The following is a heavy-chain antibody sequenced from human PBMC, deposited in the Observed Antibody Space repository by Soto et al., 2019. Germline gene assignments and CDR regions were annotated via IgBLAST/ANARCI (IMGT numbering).Heavy chain of an antibody. Sequence: QVQLVQSGAEVKKPGASVKVSCKASGYTFTSYGISWVRQAPGQGLEWMGWISAYNGNTNYAQKLQGKVTMTTDTSTSTAYMELTSLRSDDTAVYYCARGSAFGQLVLDYYHYMDVWGKGTTVTVSS. CDR1: GYTFTSYG. CDR3: ARGSAFGQLVLDYYHYMDV. J-gene: IGHJ6*03. D-gene: IGHD6-6*01. CDR2: ISAYNGNT. V-gene: IGHV1-18*01.